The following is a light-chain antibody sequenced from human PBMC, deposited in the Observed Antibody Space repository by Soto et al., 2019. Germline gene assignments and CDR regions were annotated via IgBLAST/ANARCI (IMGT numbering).Light chain of an antibody. J-gene: IGKJ1*01. CDR3: QQFCNSPLT. CDR1: QTVNSNY. CDR2: AAS. V-gene: IGKV3-20*01. Sequence: EIVLTQSPGTLSLSAGERATLSCRASQTVNSNYFAWYQQKPGQAPSLLIYAASIRAIGIPDRFSGSGSGTDFTLTINRLQPEDFAVYYCQQFCNSPLTFGQGTRVEIK.